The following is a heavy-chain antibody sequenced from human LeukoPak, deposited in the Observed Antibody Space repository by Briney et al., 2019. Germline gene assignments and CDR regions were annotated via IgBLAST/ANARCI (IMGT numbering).Heavy chain of an antibody. CDR3: VKDLSYESSGHVLEY. Sequence: GGSLRLSCVASGFTFEDYTMHWVRQAPGKTLEWVSLISWDGTTYYTDSVEGRFTISRDNSKNSLYLQMDTLRSEDTAFYYCVKDLSYESSGHVLEYWGQGTLVTVSS. CDR1: GFTFEDYT. V-gene: IGHV3-43*01. CDR2: ISWDGTT. D-gene: IGHD3-22*01. J-gene: IGHJ4*02.